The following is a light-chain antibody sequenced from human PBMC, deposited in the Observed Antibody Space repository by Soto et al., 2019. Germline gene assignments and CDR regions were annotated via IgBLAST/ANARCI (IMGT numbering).Light chain of an antibody. CDR2: QGS. CDR1: RSISNS. CDR3: QQYDSYPLT. V-gene: IGKV1-5*03. J-gene: IGKJ4*01. Sequence: DIQLTQSPSSLSASVGDRVTITCRASRSISNSLAWYQQRPGKAPKHLIYQGSTLQREVSSRFSGSGSGPEFTLTISSLQPDDFATYYCQQYDSYPLTFGGGTRVDIK.